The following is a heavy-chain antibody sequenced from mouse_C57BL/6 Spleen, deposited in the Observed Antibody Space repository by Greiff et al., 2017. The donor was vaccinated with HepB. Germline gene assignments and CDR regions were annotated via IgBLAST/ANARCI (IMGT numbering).Heavy chain of an antibody. CDR3: TTEFDYVSSGFAD. D-gene: IGHD1-1*01. V-gene: IGHV14-4*01. CDR2: IDPENGDI. J-gene: IGHJ3*01. Sequence: VQLQQSGAELVRPGASVKLSCTASGFNIKDDYMHWVKQRPEQGLEWIGWIDPENGDIEYASKFQGKATIAADTSSNTAYLQLSSLTSEDTAVYCCTTEFDYVSSGFADWGQGTLVTVSA. CDR1: GFNIKDDY.